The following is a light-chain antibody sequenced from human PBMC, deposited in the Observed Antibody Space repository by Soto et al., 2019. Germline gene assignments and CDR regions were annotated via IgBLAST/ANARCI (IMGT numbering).Light chain of an antibody. CDR3: QQYNSYSRT. CDR1: QSISSW. Sequence: DIQVTQSPSRLSASVGDRVTITCRASQSISSWLAWYQQKPGKAPNLLIYRASSLQSEVPSRLCGSGSGTEFTLTISSLHPDDVATYCCQQYNSYSRTFGEGPELEFK. CDR2: RAS. V-gene: IGKV1-5*03. J-gene: IGKJ2*01.